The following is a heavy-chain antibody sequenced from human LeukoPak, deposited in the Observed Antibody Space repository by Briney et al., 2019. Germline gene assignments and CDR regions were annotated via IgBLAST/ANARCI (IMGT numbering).Heavy chain of an antibody. D-gene: IGHD1-26*01. J-gene: IGHJ4*02. Sequence: GGSLRLPCAASGFTFSRYWMHWVRQAPGKGLVWVSCIKSDGSSTIIADSAKGRFTISRDNDKNTVYLQMNSLRAEDTAVYYCVRDNRSYNFDYWGQGTLVTVSS. CDR2: IKSDGSST. CDR3: VRDNRSYNFDY. V-gene: IGHV3-74*01. CDR1: GFTFSRYW.